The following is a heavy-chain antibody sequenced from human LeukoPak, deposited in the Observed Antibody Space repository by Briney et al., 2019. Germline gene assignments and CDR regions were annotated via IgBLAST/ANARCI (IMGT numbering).Heavy chain of an antibody. J-gene: IGHJ6*03. V-gene: IGHV3-23*01. D-gene: IGHD3-22*01. CDR2: ISGNGDST. CDR3: AKVLLPYYYYYMDV. CDR1: GFTFSSCA. Sequence: PGGSLRLSCTASGFTFSSCAMSWVRQAPGKGLEWVSGISGNGDSTYYADSVKGRFTISRDNSKNTLYLQMNSLRAEDTAVYYCAKVLLPYYYYYMDVWGKGTTVTVSS.